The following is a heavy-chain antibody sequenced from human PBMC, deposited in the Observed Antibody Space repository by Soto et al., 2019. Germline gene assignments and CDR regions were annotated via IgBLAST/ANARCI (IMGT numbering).Heavy chain of an antibody. CDR1: GFTFSSYG. J-gene: IGHJ6*02. V-gene: IGHV3-30*18. CDR2: ISYDGTNK. CDR3: AKVPSTNEDYYGMDA. Sequence: GGSLRLSCAASGFTFSSYGMHWVRQAPGKGLEWVAVISYDGTNKYYADSVKGRFTISRDNSKNTLYPQMNSLRAEDTAVYYCAKVPSTNEDYYGMDAWGQGTTVTVSS. D-gene: IGHD1-1*01.